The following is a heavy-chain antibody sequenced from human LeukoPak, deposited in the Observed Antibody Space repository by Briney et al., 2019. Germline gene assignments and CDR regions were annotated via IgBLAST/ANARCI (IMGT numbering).Heavy chain of an antibody. D-gene: IGHD2-2*03. V-gene: IGHV1-69*01. J-gene: IGHJ4*02. CDR2: IIPIFGTA. CDR1: GFTFSSYA. Sequence: GRSLRLSCAASGFTFSSYAISWVRQAPGQGLEWMGGIIPIFGTANYAQKFQGRVTITADESTSTAYMELSSLRSEDTAVYYCARVDGYCSSTSCSDFDYWGQGTLVTVSS. CDR3: ARVDGYCSSTSCSDFDY.